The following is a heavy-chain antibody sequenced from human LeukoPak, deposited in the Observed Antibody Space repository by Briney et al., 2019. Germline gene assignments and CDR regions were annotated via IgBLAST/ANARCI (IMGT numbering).Heavy chain of an antibody. CDR2: ITAGNGNT. V-gene: IGHV1-18*01. CDR1: GYNFRNYG. CDR3: ARDSARGYSYGYNAFDI. Sequence: ASVKVSCKASGYNFRNYGIGWVRQAPRQALEWMGWITAGNGNTNYAQKVQGRVTMTTDTSTSTAYMELRSLRSDDTAVYFCARDSARGYSYGYNAFDIWGQGTMVTVSS. J-gene: IGHJ3*02. D-gene: IGHD5-18*01.